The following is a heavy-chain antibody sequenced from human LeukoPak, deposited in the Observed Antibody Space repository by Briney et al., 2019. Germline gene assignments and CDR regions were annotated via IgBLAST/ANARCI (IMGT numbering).Heavy chain of an antibody. CDR1: GGSFSSYY. CDR3: ARDEGSAYPFDY. D-gene: IGHD3-22*01. J-gene: IGHJ4*02. Sequence: PSETLSLICIVSGGSFSSYYWGWIRQPPGKGLEWIGSIYYSGSTYYNPSLKSRVTISVDTSKNQFSLNLNSVTAADTAVYFCARDEGSAYPFDYWGQGTLVTVSS. CDR2: IYYSGST. V-gene: IGHV4-39*07.